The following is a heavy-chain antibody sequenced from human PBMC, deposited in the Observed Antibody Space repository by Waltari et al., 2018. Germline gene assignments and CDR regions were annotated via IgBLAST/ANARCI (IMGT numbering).Heavy chain of an antibody. CDR3: ARVANVAYYYSAGFDY. D-gene: IGHD3-22*01. J-gene: IGHJ4*02. CDR1: GFTLRPQG. V-gene: IGHV3-33*01. Sequence: QVQLVASGGGVVQPGNSLRLSCTASGFTLRPQGMHWVRQAPGKGMEWVAIIWFDGNAQYYADSVKGRFTVSRDNSKNTLYLQMNSLTADDTAMYYCARVANVAYYYSAGFDYWGLGTLVTVSS. CDR2: IWFDGNAQ.